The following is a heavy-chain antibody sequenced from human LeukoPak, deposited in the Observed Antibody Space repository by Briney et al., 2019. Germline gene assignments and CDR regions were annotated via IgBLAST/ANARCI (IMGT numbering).Heavy chain of an antibody. CDR2: IYYSRST. CDR3: ARGGGTAMAPGAFDI. Sequence: SQTLSLTCTVSGGSISSGGYYWSWIRQHPGKGLEWIGYIYYSRSTYYNPSLKSRVTISVDTSKNQFSLKLSSVTAADTAVYYCARGGGTAMAPGAFDIWGQGTMVTVSS. D-gene: IGHD5-18*01. J-gene: IGHJ3*02. V-gene: IGHV4-31*02. CDR1: GGSISSGGYY.